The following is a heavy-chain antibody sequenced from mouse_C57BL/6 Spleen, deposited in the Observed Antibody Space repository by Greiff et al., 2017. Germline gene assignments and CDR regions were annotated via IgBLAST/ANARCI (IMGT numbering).Heavy chain of an antibody. CDR1: GYTFTSYW. Sequence: QVQLQQPGAELVKPGASVKLSCKASGYTFTSYWMQWVKQRPGQGLEWIGEIDPSDSYTNYTQKFKGKATLTVDTSSSTAYMQLSSLTSEDSAVYYCARRSSGLAYWGQGTLVTVSA. CDR3: ARRSSGLAY. J-gene: IGHJ3*01. D-gene: IGHD3-2*02. CDR2: IDPSDSYT. V-gene: IGHV1-50*01.